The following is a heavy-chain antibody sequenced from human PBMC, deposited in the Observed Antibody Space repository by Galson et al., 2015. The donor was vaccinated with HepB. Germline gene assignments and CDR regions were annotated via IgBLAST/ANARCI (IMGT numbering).Heavy chain of an antibody. CDR2: IYHSGST. CDR3: ARDFTIAAAGTGY. CDR1: GYSISSGYY. J-gene: IGHJ4*02. D-gene: IGHD6-13*01. Sequence: TLSLTCTVSGYSISSGYYWGWIRQLPGKGLEWIGSIYHSGSTYYNPSLKSRVTISVDTSKNQFSLKLSSVTAADTAVYYCARDFTIAAAGTGYWGQGTLVTVSS. V-gene: IGHV4-38-2*02.